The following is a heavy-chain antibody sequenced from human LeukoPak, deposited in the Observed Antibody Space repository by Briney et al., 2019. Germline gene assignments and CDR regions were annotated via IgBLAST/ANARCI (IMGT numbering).Heavy chain of an antibody. D-gene: IGHD3-10*01. CDR2: INSNSGGT. Sequence: ASVKVSCKASGYTFTGYYMHWVRQAPGQGLEWMGWINSNSGGTNYAQKFQGRVTMTRDTSISTAYMELSRLRSDDTAVYYCARGSGILWFGELLLPYYYYYGMDVWGQGTTVTVSS. J-gene: IGHJ6*02. V-gene: IGHV1-2*02. CDR1: GYTFTGYY. CDR3: ARGSGILWFGELLLPYYYYYGMDV.